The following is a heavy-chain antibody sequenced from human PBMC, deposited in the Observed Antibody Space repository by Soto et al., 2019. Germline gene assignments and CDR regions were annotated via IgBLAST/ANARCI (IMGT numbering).Heavy chain of an antibody. Sequence: PGGSLRLSCAASGFTFSSYWMHWVRQAPGKGLVWVSRINSDGSSTSYADPVKGRFTISRDNAKNSLYLQMNSLRAEDTAVYYCARAEWLVPFDYWGQGTLVTVSS. CDR2: INSDGSST. CDR1: GFTFSSYW. D-gene: IGHD6-19*01. CDR3: ARAEWLVPFDY. V-gene: IGHV3-74*01. J-gene: IGHJ4*02.